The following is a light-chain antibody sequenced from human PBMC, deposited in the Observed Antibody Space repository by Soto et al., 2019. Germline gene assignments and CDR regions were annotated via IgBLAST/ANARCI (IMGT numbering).Light chain of an antibody. V-gene: IGKV3-20*01. CDR1: QSVSSSY. CDR2: GAS. CDR3: QQYGSSPLPIMYT. Sequence: EIVLTQSPGTLSLSPGERATLSCRASQSVSSSYLAWYQQKPGQAPRLLIYGASSRATGIPDRFSGSGSGTDFTLTISRLEPEDFAVYYCQQYGSSPLPIMYTFGQGTKLEIK. J-gene: IGKJ2*01.